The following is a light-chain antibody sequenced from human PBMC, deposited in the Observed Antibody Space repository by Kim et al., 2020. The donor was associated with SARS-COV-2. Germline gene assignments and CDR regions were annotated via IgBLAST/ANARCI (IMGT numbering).Light chain of an antibody. CDR1: SSNIGAGYD. CDR2: DNS. CDR3: QSYDSSLSGGV. Sequence: RVTISCTGSSSNIGAGYDVHWYQQLPGTAPKLLIYDNSNRPSGVPDRFSGSKSGTSASLAITGLQAEDEADYYCQSYDSSLSGGVFGGGTQLTVL. V-gene: IGLV1-40*01. J-gene: IGLJ3*02.